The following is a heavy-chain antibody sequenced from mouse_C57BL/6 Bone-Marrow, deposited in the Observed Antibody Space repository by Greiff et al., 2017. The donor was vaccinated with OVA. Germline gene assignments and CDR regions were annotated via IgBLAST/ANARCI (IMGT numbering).Heavy chain of an antibody. CDR2: SRNKANDYTT. V-gene: IGHV7-1*01. D-gene: IGHD2-2*01. CDR1: GFTFSDFY. J-gene: IGHJ4*01. Sequence: EVQGVESGGGLVQSGRSLRLSCAPSGFTFSDFYMEWVRQAPGKGLEWIAASRNKANDYTTEYSASVKGRFIVSRDTSQSILYRQMNALRAEDTAIYYCARDDGYRGYYAMDYWGQGTSVTVSS. CDR3: ARDDGYRGYYAMDY.